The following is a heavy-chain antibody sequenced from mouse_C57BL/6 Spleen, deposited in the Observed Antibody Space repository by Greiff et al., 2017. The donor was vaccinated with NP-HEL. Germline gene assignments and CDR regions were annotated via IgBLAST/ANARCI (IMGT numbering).Heavy chain of an antibody. Sequence: LQESGAELVKPGASVKISCKASGYAFSSYWMNWVKQRPGKGLEWIGQIYPGDGDTNYNGKFKGKATLTADKSSSTAYMQLSSLTSEDSAVYFCTYGSRGAWFAYWGQGTLVTVSA. J-gene: IGHJ3*01. CDR2: IYPGDGDT. V-gene: IGHV1-80*01. CDR3: TYGSRGAWFAY. D-gene: IGHD1-1*01. CDR1: GYAFSSYW.